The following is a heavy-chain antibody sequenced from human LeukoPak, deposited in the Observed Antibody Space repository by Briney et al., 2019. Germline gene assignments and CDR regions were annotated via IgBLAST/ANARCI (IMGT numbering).Heavy chain of an antibody. J-gene: IGHJ4*02. CDR2: IYYSGST. Sequence: SETLSLTCTVSGGSISSSSYYWGWSRQPPGKGLEWIGSIYYSGSTYYNPSLKSRVTISVDTSKNQFSLKLSSVTAADTAVYYCARGLTRRIMITFGGVTAFDYWGQGTLVTVSS. V-gene: IGHV4-39*07. D-gene: IGHD3-16*01. CDR1: GGSISSSSYY. CDR3: ARGLTRRIMITFGGVTAFDY.